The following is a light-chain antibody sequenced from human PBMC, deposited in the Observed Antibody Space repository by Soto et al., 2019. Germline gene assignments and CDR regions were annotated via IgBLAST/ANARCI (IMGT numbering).Light chain of an antibody. CDR1: QSVGSS. CDR2: DAF. J-gene: IGKJ5*01. Sequence: IVLTQSPASLSFSAGERATLSCRASQSVGSSLAWYQQRPGQAPSLLIYDAFSRATGIPARVSGSESGTDFTLSISSLQSEDFAVYYCQQYNIWRSISFGQGTRL. CDR3: QQYNIWRSIS. V-gene: IGKV3-11*01.